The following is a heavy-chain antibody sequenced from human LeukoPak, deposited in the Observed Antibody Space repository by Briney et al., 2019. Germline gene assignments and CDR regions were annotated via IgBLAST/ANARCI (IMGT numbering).Heavy chain of an antibody. J-gene: IGHJ6*02. D-gene: IGHD2-15*01. V-gene: IGHV3-33*01. Sequence: GRSLRLSCAASGFTFSSYGMHWVRQAPGKGLEWVAVIWYDGSSKYYADSVKGRFTISRDNSKNTLYLQMNSLRAEDTAVYYCARGSYCSGGSCYWPYYYYGMDVWGQGTTVTVSS. CDR1: GFTFSSYG. CDR3: ARGSYCSGGSCYWPYYYYGMDV. CDR2: IWYDGSSK.